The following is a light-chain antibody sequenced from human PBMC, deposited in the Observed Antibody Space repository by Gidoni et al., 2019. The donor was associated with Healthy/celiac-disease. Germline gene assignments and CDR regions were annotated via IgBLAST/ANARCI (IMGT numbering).Light chain of an antibody. J-gene: IGKJ1*01. CDR1: QGISSY. V-gene: IGKV1-9*01. CDR2: AAS. CDR3: QQLNSNPPWT. Sequence: ENQLNQSPSFLSASVGDRVTITCRASQGISSYLAWYQQKPGKAPKLLIYAASSLQSGVPSRFSGSGSGTEFTLTISSLQPEDFATYYCQQLNSNPPWTFGQGTKVEIK.